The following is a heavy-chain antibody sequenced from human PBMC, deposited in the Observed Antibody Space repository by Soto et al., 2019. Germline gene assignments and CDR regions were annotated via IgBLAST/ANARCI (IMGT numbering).Heavy chain of an antibody. CDR2: LDGAGGST. CDR3: AAPRDEYGSGVSWFTYGMDI. J-gene: IGHJ6*02. D-gene: IGHD3-10*01. V-gene: IGHV3-23*01. Sequence: LXLSCLASGFTFSDFSMTWVRHVPGRGLEWVASLDGAGGSTYYAESVRGRFSISRDNSQNTLFLQMKRLTVDDTAIYYCAAPRDEYGSGVSWFTYGMDIWGQGTTVTVSS. CDR1: GFTFSDFS.